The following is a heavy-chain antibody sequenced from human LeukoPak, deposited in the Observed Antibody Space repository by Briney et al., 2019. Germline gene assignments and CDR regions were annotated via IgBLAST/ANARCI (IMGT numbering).Heavy chain of an antibody. CDR2: ISGSGGST. V-gene: IGHV3-23*01. D-gene: IGHD6-13*01. CDR1: GFTFSSYG. Sequence: GGSLRLSCAASGFTFSSYGMTWVRQAPGKGLEWVSAISGSGGSTYYADSVKGRFTISRDNSKNTLYLQMNSLRAEDTAVYYCARIGYSSSFDYWGQGTLVTVSS. CDR3: ARIGYSSSFDY. J-gene: IGHJ4*02.